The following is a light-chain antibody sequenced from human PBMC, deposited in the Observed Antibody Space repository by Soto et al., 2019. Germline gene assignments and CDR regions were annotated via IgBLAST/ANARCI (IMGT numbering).Light chain of an antibody. Sequence: QSALAQPDSVSGSPGQSITISCTGTSGDVGAYNSVSWYQQHPGKAPKLMIYDVTNRPSGVSNRFSGSKSGNTASLTTSGLQVEDEADYYCSSYTSGTTLYVFGTGTKVTVL. CDR3: SSYTSGTTLYV. CDR2: DVT. CDR1: SGDVGAYNS. J-gene: IGLJ1*01. V-gene: IGLV2-14*01.